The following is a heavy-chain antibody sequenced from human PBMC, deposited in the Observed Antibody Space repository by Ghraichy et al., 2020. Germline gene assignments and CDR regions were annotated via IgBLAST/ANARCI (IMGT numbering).Heavy chain of an antibody. CDR3: ASGSDHAWEIQHY. V-gene: IGHV4-34*01. CDR1: GASFSGYF. Sequence: SQTLSLTCAVSGASFSGYFWSWVRQPPGKGLEWIGEITHTGTTNYNPSLKSRVTISADTSKNQFSLMLSSVTAADTSVYYCASGSDHAWEIQHYWSQGTLVTVSS. D-gene: IGHD1-1*01. J-gene: IGHJ4*02. CDR2: ITHTGTT.